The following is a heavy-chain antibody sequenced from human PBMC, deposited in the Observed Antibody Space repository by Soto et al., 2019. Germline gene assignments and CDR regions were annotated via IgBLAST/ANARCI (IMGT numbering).Heavy chain of an antibody. Sequence: QVQLQESGPGLVKPSQTLSLTCTVAGGSISCGGYYWSWIRQHPGKGLEWIGYIYYSGSTYYNPSLKSRVTISVDTSKNQFSLKLSSVTAAYTAVYYCARVGGINWFDPWGQGTLVTVSS. CDR3: ARVGGINWFDP. D-gene: IGHD1-20*01. CDR2: IYYSGST. J-gene: IGHJ5*02. V-gene: IGHV4-31*03. CDR1: GGSISCGGYY.